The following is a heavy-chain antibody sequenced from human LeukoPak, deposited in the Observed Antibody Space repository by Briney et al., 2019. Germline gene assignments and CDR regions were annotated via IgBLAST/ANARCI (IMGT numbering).Heavy chain of an antibody. CDR2: ICSWDSYT. Sequence: AGGSLTLSCSPSGLIFCDLYMKWPRQAPGGRRECISFICSWDSYTNYADSVKGRFTISRDNANNSLYLQMNSLRDDDSAVYYCARNPGHSGLGYYYYGLDVWGQGTTVTVSS. V-gene: IGHV3-11*03. J-gene: IGHJ6*02. CDR1: GLIFCDLY. D-gene: IGHD1-26*01. CDR3: ARNPGHSGLGYYYYGLDV.